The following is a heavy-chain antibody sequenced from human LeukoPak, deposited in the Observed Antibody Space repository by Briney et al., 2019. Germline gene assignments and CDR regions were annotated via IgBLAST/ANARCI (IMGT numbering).Heavy chain of an antibody. CDR2: IYTGGST. CDR3: ARDVAVVTLNWYFDL. Sequence: GGSLRLSCAASGFTFSSNYMSWVRQAPGKGLEWVSLIYTGGSTYYADSVKGRFIISRDNSKNTLYLQMNSLRAEDPAVYYCARDVAVVTLNWYFDLWGRGTLVTVSS. CDR1: GFTFSSNY. J-gene: IGHJ2*01. D-gene: IGHD2-21*02. V-gene: IGHV3-66*01.